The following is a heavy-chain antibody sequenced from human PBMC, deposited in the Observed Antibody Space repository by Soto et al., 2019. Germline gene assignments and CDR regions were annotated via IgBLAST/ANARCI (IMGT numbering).Heavy chain of an antibody. J-gene: IGHJ4*02. CDR2: IYWNDDK. V-gene: IGHV2-5*01. D-gene: IGHD6-13*01. CDR1: GFSLSTSGVG. CDR3: AHSQSLRYSSSWYRPGYPAYYFDY. Sequence: SGPTLVNPTQTLTLTCTFSGFSLSTSGVGVGWIRQPPGKALEWLALIYWNDDKRYSPSLKSRLTITKDTSKNQVVLTMSNMDPVDTATYYCAHSQSLRYSSSWYRPGYPAYYFDYWGQGTLVTVSS.